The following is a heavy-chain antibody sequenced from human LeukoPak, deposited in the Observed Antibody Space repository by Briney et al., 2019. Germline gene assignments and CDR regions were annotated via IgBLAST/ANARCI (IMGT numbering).Heavy chain of an antibody. V-gene: IGHV3-21*01. Sequence: GGSLRLSCAASGFTFSSYSMNWVRQAPGKGLEWVSSISSSSSYIYYADSVKGRFTISRDNAKNSLYLQMNSLRAEDTAVYYCARRPLRYRSSTSCPLDYWGQGTLVTVSS. CDR1: GFTFSSYS. J-gene: IGHJ4*02. D-gene: IGHD2-2*01. CDR3: ARRPLRYRSSTSCPLDY. CDR2: ISSSSSYI.